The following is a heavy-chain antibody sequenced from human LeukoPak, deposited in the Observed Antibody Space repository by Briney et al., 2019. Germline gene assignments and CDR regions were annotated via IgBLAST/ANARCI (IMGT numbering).Heavy chain of an antibody. J-gene: IGHJ1*01. D-gene: IGHD6-19*01. CDR3: ARGRPGRSSGWDP. Sequence: ASVKVSCKASGYTFTGYYMHWVRQAPGQGLEWMGWINPNSGGTNYAQKFQGRVTMTRDTSICTAYMELSRLRSDDTAVYYCARGRPGRSSGWDPWGQGTLVTVSS. V-gene: IGHV1-2*02. CDR1: GYTFTGYY. CDR2: INPNSGGT.